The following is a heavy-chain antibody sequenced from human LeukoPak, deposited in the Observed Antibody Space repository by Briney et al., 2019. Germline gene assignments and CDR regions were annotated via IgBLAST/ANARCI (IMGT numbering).Heavy chain of an antibody. CDR2: INSNSGGT. Sequence: ASVKVSCKASGYTFTGYYIHWVRQAPGQGLEWMGWINSNSGGTNCAQKFQDRDTMTRDTSISAVYMELSRLRSDDTAVYYCARDLATVLTPYFDFWGQGTLVTVSS. J-gene: IGHJ4*02. D-gene: IGHD4-23*01. CDR1: GYTFTGYY. V-gene: IGHV1-2*02. CDR3: ARDLATVLTPYFDF.